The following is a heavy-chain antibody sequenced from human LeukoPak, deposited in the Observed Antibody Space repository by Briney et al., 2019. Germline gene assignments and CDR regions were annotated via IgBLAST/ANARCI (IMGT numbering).Heavy chain of an antibody. V-gene: IGHV1-8*01. CDR3: ARAAGLNQAEYFQH. D-gene: IGHD1-14*01. Sequence: ASVTVSCKASGYTFTSYDINWVRQATGQGLEWMGWMNPNSGNTGYAQKFQGRVTMTRNTSISTAYMELSSLRSEDTAVYYCARAAGLNQAEYFQHWGQGTLVTVSS. CDR1: GYTFTSYD. J-gene: IGHJ1*01. CDR2: MNPNSGNT.